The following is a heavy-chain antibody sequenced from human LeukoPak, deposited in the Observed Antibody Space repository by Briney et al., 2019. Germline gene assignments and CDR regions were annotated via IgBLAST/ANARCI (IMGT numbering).Heavy chain of an antibody. J-gene: IGHJ5*02. CDR1: GYTFTSYY. Sequence: ASVKVSCKASGYTFTSYYMHWVRQAPGQGLEWMGIINPSGGSTSCAQKFQGRVTMTRDTSTSTVYMELSSLRSEDTAVYYCASESPYCGGDCYSGWFDPWGQGTLVTVSS. D-gene: IGHD2-21*02. V-gene: IGHV1-46*01. CDR3: ASESPYCGGDCYSGWFDP. CDR2: INPSGGST.